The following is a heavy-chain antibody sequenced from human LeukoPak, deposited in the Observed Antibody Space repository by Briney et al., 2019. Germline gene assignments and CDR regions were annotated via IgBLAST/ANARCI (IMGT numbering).Heavy chain of an antibody. V-gene: IGHV4-4*07. CDR2: ISTSSST. J-gene: IGHJ6*03. CDR1: GGSISSYG. Sequence: SETLSLTCTVSGGSISSYGCNWIWKPAGQGLGLIGRISTSSSTNYNPALKSRVTMSVDTSKNQFSLKLSSVTAADTAVYYCARGSSWYSGYMGVWGKGTTVTVSS. CDR3: ARGSSWYSGYMGV. D-gene: IGHD6-13*01.